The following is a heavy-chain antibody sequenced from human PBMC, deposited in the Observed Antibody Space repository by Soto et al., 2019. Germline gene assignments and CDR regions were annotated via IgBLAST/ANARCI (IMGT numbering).Heavy chain of an antibody. Sequence: ASVKVSCKASGYTFTSYYMHWVRQAPGQGLEWMGIINPSGGSTSYAQKFQGRVTMTRDTSTSTVYMELSSLRSEDTAVYYCARDGGYCSGGSCYPSYGMDVWAQGTTVTVSS. J-gene: IGHJ6*02. CDR1: GYTFTSYY. CDR3: ARDGGYCSGGSCYPSYGMDV. CDR2: INPSGGST. V-gene: IGHV1-46*03. D-gene: IGHD2-15*01.